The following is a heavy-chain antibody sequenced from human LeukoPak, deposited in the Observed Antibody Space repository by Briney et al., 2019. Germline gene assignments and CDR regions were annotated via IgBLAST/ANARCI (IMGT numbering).Heavy chain of an antibody. Sequence: PSETLSLTCTVSGGSISSGSYYWSWIRQPAGKGLEWIGRIYTSGSTNYNPSLKSRVTISVDTSKNQFSLKLSSVTAADTAVYYCARGTRMEQFWSGYYYYFDYWGQGTLVTVSS. CDR3: ARGTRMEQFWSGYYYYFDY. V-gene: IGHV4-61*02. D-gene: IGHD3-3*02. J-gene: IGHJ4*02. CDR1: GGSISSGSYY. CDR2: IYTSGST.